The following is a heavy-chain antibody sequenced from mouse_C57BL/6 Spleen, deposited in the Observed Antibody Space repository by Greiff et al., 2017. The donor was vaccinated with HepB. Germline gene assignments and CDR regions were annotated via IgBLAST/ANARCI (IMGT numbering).Heavy chain of an antibody. Sequence: VQRVESGAELVKPGASVKISCKASGYAFSSYWMNWVKQRPGKGLEWIGQIYPGDGDTNYNGKFKGKATLTADKSSSTAYMQLSSLTSEDSAVYFCAREGVISYAMDYWGQGTSVTVSS. D-gene: IGHD1-1*01. CDR3: AREGVISYAMDY. CDR1: GYAFSSYW. V-gene: IGHV1-80*01. CDR2: IYPGDGDT. J-gene: IGHJ4*01.